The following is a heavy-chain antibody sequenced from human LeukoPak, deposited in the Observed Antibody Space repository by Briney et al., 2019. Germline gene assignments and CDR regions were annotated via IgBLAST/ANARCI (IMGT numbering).Heavy chain of an antibody. Sequence: PGGSLRLSCAASGFTFSSYSMNWVRQAPGKGLEWVSSISSSSSYIYYADSVKGRFTISRDNAKNSLYLQMNSLRAEDTAVYYCARRRGVTKDDAFDTWGQGTMVTASS. J-gene: IGHJ3*02. CDR3: ARRRGVTKDDAFDT. D-gene: IGHD4-17*01. CDR1: GFTFSSYS. V-gene: IGHV3-21*01. CDR2: ISSSSSYI.